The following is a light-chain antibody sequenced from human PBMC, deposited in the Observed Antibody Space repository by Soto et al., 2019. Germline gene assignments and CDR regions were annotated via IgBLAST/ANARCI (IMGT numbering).Light chain of an antibody. CDR2: DVS. V-gene: IGKV1-5*01. CDR1: QSISGW. Sequence: DIQMTQSPSTLSASVGDRVTITCRASQSISGWLAWYQQKPGKDPKLLIYDVSSLESGVPSWFSGSGSGTEFTLAISSLQPDDVATYYCQQYNSYPWTFGQGTKVEIK. CDR3: QQYNSYPWT. J-gene: IGKJ1*01.